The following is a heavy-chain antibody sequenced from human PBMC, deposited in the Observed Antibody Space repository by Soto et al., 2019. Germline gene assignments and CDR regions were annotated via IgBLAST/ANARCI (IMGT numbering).Heavy chain of an antibody. J-gene: IGHJ4*02. CDR2: FNPSSGVT. V-gene: IGHV1-2*02. CDR3: AREIGGYGGRRFDY. CDR1: GYTFTGYY. Sequence: QVHLVQSGAEVKKPGASVKVSCKASGYTFTGYYMHWVRQAPGQGLEWVGWFNPSSGVTNYAQKFQGRVTMTRNTSISSAYMELIRLTFDDTAVYYCAREIGGYGGRRFDYWGQGTLVSVSS. D-gene: IGHD5-12*01.